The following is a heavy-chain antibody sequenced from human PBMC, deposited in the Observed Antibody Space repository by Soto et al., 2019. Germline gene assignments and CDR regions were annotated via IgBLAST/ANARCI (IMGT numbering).Heavy chain of an antibody. D-gene: IGHD6-19*01. CDR1: GFSFSSYA. Sequence: EVQLLESGGGLVQPGGSLRLSCAASGFSFSSYAMSWARQAPGKGLEWVSSISGSGDSTYYPDSVNGRFTVTRGNSWNTLYLQMNRLSAEDTAVYYCARGSPGIAVAGPVDYWGQGTLVTVSS. CDR2: ISGSGDST. V-gene: IGHV3-23*01. CDR3: ARGSPGIAVAGPVDY. J-gene: IGHJ4*02.